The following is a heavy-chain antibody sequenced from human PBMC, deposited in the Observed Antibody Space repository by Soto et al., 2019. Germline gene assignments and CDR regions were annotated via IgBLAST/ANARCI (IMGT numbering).Heavy chain of an antibody. CDR3: AKAPAFHSSGWYYYYYGMDV. CDR2: ISGSGGST. D-gene: IGHD6-19*01. Sequence: GGSLRLSCAASGFTFSSYAMSWVRQAPGKGLEWVSAISGSGGSTYYADSVKGRFTISRDNSKNTLYLQMNSLRAEDTAVYYCAKAPAFHSSGWYYYYYGMDVWGQGTTVTVSS. V-gene: IGHV3-23*01. CDR1: GFTFSSYA. J-gene: IGHJ6*02.